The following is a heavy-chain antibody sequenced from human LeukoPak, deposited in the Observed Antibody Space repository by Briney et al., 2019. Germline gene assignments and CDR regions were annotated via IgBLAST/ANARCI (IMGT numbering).Heavy chain of an antibody. V-gene: IGHV4-59*01. CDR3: ARDHYYYDREAFDI. CDR2: IYYSGST. Sequence: SETLSLTCTVSGVSISSYYWSWIRQPPGKGLEWIGYIYYSGSTNYNPSLKSRVTISVDTSKNQFSLKLSSVTAADTAVYYCARDHYYYDREAFDIWGQGTMVSVSS. D-gene: IGHD3-22*01. J-gene: IGHJ3*02. CDR1: GVSISSYY.